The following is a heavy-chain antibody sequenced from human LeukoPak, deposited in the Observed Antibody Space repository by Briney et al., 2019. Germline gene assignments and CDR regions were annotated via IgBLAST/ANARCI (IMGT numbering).Heavy chain of an antibody. CDR3: ARVAPYIVVVVAATRVGAFDI. V-gene: IGHV4-34*01. J-gene: IGHJ3*02. CDR2: INHSGIT. Sequence: SETLSLTCGVYGGSFSGYYWSWIRQPPGKGLEWIGEINHSGITNYNPSLKSRVTISVDTSKNQFSLKLSSVTAADTAVYYRARVAPYIVVVVAATRVGAFDIWGQGTMVTVSS. CDR1: GGSFSGYY. D-gene: IGHD2-15*01.